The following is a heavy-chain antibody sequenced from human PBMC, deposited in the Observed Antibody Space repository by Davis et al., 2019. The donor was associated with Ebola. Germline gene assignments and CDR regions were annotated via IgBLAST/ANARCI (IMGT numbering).Heavy chain of an antibody. CDR3: ARGNYGDYIVLYYYNMDV. CDR2: INYLGNT. D-gene: IGHD4-17*01. Sequence: MPSETLSLTCTVSGGSINNYFWSWIRQPPGKGLEWIGNINYLGNTNYNPSLKSRVTMSVDTSKNQFSLKLSSVTAADTAVYYCARGNYGDYIVLYYYNMDVWGQGTTVTVSS. J-gene: IGHJ6*02. V-gene: IGHV4-59*01. CDR1: GGSINNYF.